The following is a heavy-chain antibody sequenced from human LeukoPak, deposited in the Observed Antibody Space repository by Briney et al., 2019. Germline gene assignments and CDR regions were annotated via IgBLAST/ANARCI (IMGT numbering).Heavy chain of an antibody. V-gene: IGHV4-38-2*02. D-gene: IGHD1-26*01. CDR1: GYSISSGYY. J-gene: IGHJ6*03. Sequence: SETLSLTCTVSGYSISSGYYWGWIRQPPGKGLEWIGSIYHSGSTYYNPSLKSRVTIPVDTSKNQFSLKLSSVTAADTAVYYCARVEPGYYYYYMDVWGKGTTVTVSS. CDR2: IYHSGST. CDR3: ARVEPGYYYYYMDV.